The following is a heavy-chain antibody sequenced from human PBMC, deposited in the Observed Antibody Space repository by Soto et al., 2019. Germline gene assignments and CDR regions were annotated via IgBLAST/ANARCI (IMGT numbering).Heavy chain of an antibody. CDR3: ATTYEQWLVN. Sequence: GGSLRLSCAASGFTFSSYGMHWVRQAPGKGLEWVAVIWYDGSNEYYADSVKGRFTISRDNSKNTLYLQMNSLRAEDTAVYYCATTYEQWLVNWGQGTLVTVSS. CDR2: IWYDGSNE. D-gene: IGHD6-19*01. CDR1: GFTFSSYG. V-gene: IGHV3-33*01. J-gene: IGHJ4*02.